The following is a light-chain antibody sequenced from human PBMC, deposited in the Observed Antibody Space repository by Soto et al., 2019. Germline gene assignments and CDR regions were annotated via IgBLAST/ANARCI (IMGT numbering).Light chain of an antibody. CDR2: DAS. Sequence: QMTQSPSSVSASVGERFPITGQATQDIRKYLNWYQQKPGKAPKLLIYDASQLETGVPSKFSGSGSGTDFTFTINNVQAEDIGTYYCQHYNSLPITVGQGTRLEI. V-gene: IGKV1-33*01. CDR1: QDIRKY. J-gene: IGKJ5*01. CDR3: QHYNSLPIT.